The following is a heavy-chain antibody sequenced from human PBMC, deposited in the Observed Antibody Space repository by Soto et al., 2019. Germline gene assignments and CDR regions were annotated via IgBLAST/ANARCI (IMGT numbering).Heavy chain of an antibody. J-gene: IGHJ4*02. CDR2: IYYSENT. D-gene: IGHD6-19*01. V-gene: IGHV4-39*01. CDR3: ARHVNLPLAGTGFDS. CDR1: GGSVSSSSYS. Sequence: SETLSLTCTVSGGSVSSSSYSWGWIRQPPGKGLEWIGTIYYSENTYYNPSLMSRVTISVDTSKNQFSLKLSSVTAADTAVYYCARHVNLPLAGTGFDSWGRGTLVTVS.